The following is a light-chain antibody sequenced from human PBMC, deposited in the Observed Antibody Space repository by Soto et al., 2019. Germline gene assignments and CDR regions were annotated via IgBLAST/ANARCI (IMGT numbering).Light chain of an antibody. V-gene: IGKV3-11*01. J-gene: IGKJ5*01. CDR2: DTS. CDR1: QSVSSY. CDR3: QQRSNWPIT. Sequence: EIVLTQSPATLSLSTGERASLSCRASQSVSSYLAWYQQKPGQAPRLLIYDTSNRATGIPARFSGSGSGTDFTLTINNLEPEDFALYYCQQRSNWPITFGQGTRLEIK.